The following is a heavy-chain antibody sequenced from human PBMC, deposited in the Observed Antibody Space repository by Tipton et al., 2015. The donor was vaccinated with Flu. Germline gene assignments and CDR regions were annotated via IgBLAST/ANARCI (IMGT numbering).Heavy chain of an antibody. J-gene: IGHJ4*02. CDR2: IYTSGST. V-gene: IGHV4-4*07. Sequence: TLSLTCTVSGGSISSYYWSWIRQPAGKGLEWIGRIYTSGSTNYNPSLKSRVTMSVDTSKNQFSLKLSSVTAADPAVYYCAGIAVAGIFDYWGQGTLVTVSS. D-gene: IGHD6-19*01. CDR1: GGSISSYY. CDR3: AGIAVAGIFDY.